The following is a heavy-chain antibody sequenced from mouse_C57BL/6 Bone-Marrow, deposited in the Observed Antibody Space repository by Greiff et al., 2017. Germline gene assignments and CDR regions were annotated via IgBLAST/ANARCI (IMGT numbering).Heavy chain of an antibody. CDR1: GFTFSSYA. Sequence: EVKLVESGEGLVKPGGSLKLSCAASGFTFSSYAMSWVRQTPEKRLEWVAYISSGGDYIYYADTVKGRFTISRDNARNTLYLQMSSLKSEDTAMYYCTRAPYGSSFQDAMDYWGQGTSVTVSS. J-gene: IGHJ4*01. CDR3: TRAPYGSSFQDAMDY. D-gene: IGHD1-1*01. CDR2: ISSGGDYI. V-gene: IGHV5-9-1*02.